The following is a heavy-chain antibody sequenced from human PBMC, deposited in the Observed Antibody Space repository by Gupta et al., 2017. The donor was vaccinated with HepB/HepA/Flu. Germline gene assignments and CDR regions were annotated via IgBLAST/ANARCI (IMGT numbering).Heavy chain of an antibody. CDR1: GGSFSGYY. Sequence: QVQLQQWGAGLFKPSETLSLTCAVYGGSFSGYYWSWIRQPPGKGLEWIGEINHSGSTNYNPSLKSRVTISVDTSKNQFSLKLSSVTAADTAVYYCARVTGYYYYGMDVWGQGTTVTVSS. V-gene: IGHV4-34*01. CDR2: INHSGST. D-gene: IGHD1-14*01. CDR3: ARVTGYYYYGMDV. J-gene: IGHJ6*02.